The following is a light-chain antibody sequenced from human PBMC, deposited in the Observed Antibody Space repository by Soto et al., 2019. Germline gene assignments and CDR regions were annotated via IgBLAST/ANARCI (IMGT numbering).Light chain of an antibody. V-gene: IGKV3-15*01. J-gene: IGKJ5*01. Sequence: EIVMTQSPATLSVSPGERASLSCRASHTVSSNLAWYQQKLGQAPRLLIYGASTRATGVPARFSGSGSGTEFTLTISSLQSEDFAVYYCQQYNNWPGTFGQGTRLEIK. CDR3: QQYNNWPGT. CDR2: GAS. CDR1: HTVSSN.